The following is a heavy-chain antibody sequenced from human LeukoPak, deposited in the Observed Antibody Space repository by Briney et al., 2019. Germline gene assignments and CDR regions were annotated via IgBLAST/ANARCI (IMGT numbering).Heavy chain of an antibody. CDR2: ISGSGGST. D-gene: IGHD6-13*01. V-gene: IGHV3-23*01. CDR1: GFTFSSYA. J-gene: IGHJ3*02. CDR3: ARHIVVPLGIHSSSFHRAFDI. Sequence: SGGSLRLSCAASGFTFSSYAMGWVRQAPGKGLEWVSAISGSGGSTYYADSVKGRFTISRDNSKNTLYLQMNSLRAEDTAVYYCARHIVVPLGIHSSSFHRAFDIWGQGTMVTVSS.